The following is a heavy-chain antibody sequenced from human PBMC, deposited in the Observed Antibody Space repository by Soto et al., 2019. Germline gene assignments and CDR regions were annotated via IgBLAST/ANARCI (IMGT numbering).Heavy chain of an antibody. CDR1: GGSISSYY. V-gene: IGHV4-59*08. Sequence: QVQLQESGPGLVKPSETLSLTCTVSGGSISSYYWSWIRQHPGKGLEWIGYIYYSGSTNYNPSLKSRVTISVDTSENQFSLKLSSVTAADTAVYYCARQSVGPYVSGSYFDYWGQGTLVTVSS. D-gene: IGHD3-10*01. CDR2: IYYSGST. CDR3: ARQSVGPYVSGSYFDY. J-gene: IGHJ4*02.